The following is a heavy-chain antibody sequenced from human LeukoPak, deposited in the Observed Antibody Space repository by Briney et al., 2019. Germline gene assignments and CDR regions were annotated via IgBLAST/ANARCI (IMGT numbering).Heavy chain of an antibody. CDR2: IWYDGSNK. J-gene: IGHJ4*02. Sequence: GGSLRLSCAASGFTFSSYGMHWVRQAPGKGLEWVAVIWYDGSNKYYADSVKGRFTISRDNSKNTLYLQMNSLRAEDTAVYYCAKDFIYYDYVWGSYRYAIFNYGGKGPLVPVPS. CDR1: GFTFSSYG. V-gene: IGHV3-33*06. D-gene: IGHD3-16*02. CDR3: AKDFIYYDYVWGSYRYAIFNY.